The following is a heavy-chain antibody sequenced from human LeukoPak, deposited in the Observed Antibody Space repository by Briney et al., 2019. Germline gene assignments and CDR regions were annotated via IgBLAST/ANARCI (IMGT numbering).Heavy chain of an antibody. D-gene: IGHD3-9*01. V-gene: IGHV3-21*01. CDR2: VSSSSSYI. Sequence: GGSLRLSCAASGFTFSSYSMNWVRQAPGKGLEWVSSVSSSSSYIYYADSVKGRFTISRDNAKNSLYLQMNSLRAEDTAVYYCATDYADILTGYYHTYYFDYWGQGTMVTVSS. CDR3: ATDYADILTGYYHTYYFDY. CDR1: GFTFSSYS. J-gene: IGHJ4*02.